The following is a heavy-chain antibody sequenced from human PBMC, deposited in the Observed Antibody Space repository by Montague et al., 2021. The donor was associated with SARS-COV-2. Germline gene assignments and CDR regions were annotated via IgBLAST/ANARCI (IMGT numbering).Heavy chain of an antibody. Sequence: SETLSLTCTVSFGSISTYYWSWIRQPPGKGLEWIGFIFYNGSTKYNPSLKRRVSISLDTSKNQFSLKLSSVTAADTAVYHCARQDAWAYCGDECYSGWFDSWGQGTLVTVSS. CDR3: ARQDAWAYCGDECYSGWFDS. V-gene: IGHV4-59*01. CDR2: IFYNGST. CDR1: FGSISTYY. D-gene: IGHD2-21*01. J-gene: IGHJ5*01.